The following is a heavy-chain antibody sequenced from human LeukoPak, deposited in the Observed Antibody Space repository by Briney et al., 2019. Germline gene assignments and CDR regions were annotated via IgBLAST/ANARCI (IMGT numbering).Heavy chain of an antibody. V-gene: IGHV3-7*01. CDR2: IKQDGSEK. Sequence: PGGSLRLSCAASGFTFSSYWMSWVRQAPGKRLEWVANIKQDGSEKYYVDSVKGRFTISRDNAKNSLYLQMNSLRAEDTAVYYCATATRSGWSRLYFDYWGQGALVTVSS. CDR1: GFTFSSYW. J-gene: IGHJ4*02. CDR3: ATATRSGWSRLYFDY. D-gene: IGHD6-19*01.